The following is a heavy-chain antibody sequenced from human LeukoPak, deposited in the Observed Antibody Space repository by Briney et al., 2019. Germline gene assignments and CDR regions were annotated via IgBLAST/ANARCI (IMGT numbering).Heavy chain of an antibody. CDR2: ISSSGRYI. CDR1: GFTFSGYS. Sequence: GGSLRLSCAASGFTFSGYSMNWVRQAPGKGLEWVSSISSSGRYISYADSVKGRFTISRDNAKNSLYLHMNSLRAEDTAVYYCARVMTSRTTAELYCWGQGTLVRVSA. D-gene: IGHD4-17*01. V-gene: IGHV3-21*01. J-gene: IGHJ4*02. CDR3: ARVMTSRTTAELYC.